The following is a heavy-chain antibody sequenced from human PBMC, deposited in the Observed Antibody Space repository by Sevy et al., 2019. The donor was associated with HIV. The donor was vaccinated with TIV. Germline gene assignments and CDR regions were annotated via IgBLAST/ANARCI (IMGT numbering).Heavy chain of an antibody. D-gene: IGHD4-17*01. Sequence: GGSLRLSCAASGFTVSDTYMNWVRQAPGKGLEWVSLIYAGGHTLYADSVKGRFIISRGNSNNTLYLQMNALKAEDTAVYFWARGWQDGDYRRNWGQGILVTVSS. J-gene: IGHJ4*02. V-gene: IGHV3-53*01. CDR1: GFTVSDTY. CDR3: ARGWQDGDYRRN. CDR2: IYAGGHT.